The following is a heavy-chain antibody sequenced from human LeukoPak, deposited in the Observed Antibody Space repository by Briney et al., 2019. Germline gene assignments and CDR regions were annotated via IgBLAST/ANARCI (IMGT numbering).Heavy chain of an antibody. D-gene: IGHD5-12*01. CDR1: GFTFSSYA. J-gene: IGHJ4*02. CDR3: AKRSGYDYWYFDY. CDR2: ISGSGGST. V-gene: IGHV3-23*01. Sequence: PGGSPRLSCAASGFTFSSYAMSWVRQAPGKGLEWVSGISGSGGSTYYADSVKGRFTIPRDSSKNTLYLQMNNLRAEDTAVYYCAKRSGYDYWYFDYWGQGTLVTVSS.